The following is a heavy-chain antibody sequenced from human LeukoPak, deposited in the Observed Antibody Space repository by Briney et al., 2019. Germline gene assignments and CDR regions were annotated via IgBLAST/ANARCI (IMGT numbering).Heavy chain of an antibody. CDR3: ARNFDSSSRFFDY. CDR2: ISSSGSTI. CDR1: GFTFSDYY. D-gene: IGHD6-6*01. Sequence: PGGSLRLSCAASGFTFSDYYMSWIRQAPGKGLEWVSYISSSGSTIYYADSVKGRFTISRDNAKNSLYLQMNSLRAEDTAVYYCARNFDSSSRFFDYWGQGTLVTVSS. V-gene: IGHV3-11*01. J-gene: IGHJ4*02.